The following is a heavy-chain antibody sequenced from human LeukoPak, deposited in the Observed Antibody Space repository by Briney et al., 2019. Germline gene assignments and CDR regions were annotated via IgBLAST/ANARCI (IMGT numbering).Heavy chain of an antibody. CDR2: IYYGGST. J-gene: IGHJ4*02. CDR3: ARQAWNGTYYY. D-gene: IGHD1-26*01. CDR1: GGSISSYY. V-gene: IGHV4-59*08. Sequence: KPSETLSLTRTVSGGSISSYYWSWMRQPPGKRLEWIGHIYYGGSTNCNPSLKSRVTISVDTSKNQFSLNLSSVTAADTAVYYCARQAWNGTYYYWGQGTLVTVSS.